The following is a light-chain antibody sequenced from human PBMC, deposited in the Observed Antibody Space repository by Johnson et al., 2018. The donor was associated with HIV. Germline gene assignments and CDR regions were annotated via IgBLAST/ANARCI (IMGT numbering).Light chain of an antibody. CDR3: ETWDRSLSTGGV. CDR1: SSNIGNNY. CDR2: ENT. J-gene: IGLJ1*01. V-gene: IGLV1-51*02. Sequence: QSVLTQPPSVSAAPGQKVTISCSGSSSNIGNNYVSWYQQVPGTAPKLLIYENTNRPSGIPDRFSGSKSGTSATLGITGLQTGDEADYYCETWDRSLSTGGVFGTGTKVTVL.